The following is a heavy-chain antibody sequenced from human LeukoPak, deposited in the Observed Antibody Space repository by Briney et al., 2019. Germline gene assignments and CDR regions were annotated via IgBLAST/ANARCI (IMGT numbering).Heavy chain of an antibody. V-gene: IGHV3-48*04. CDR2: VSRESSNI. CDR1: GFSFSVYC. D-gene: IGHD5-12*01. J-gene: IGHJ4*02. CDR3: ASDSQYSFDY. Sequence: GGSLRLSCDASGFSFSVYCMNWVRQAPGKWLEWISYVSRESSNIWYADCVKGRFTISRDNAKNSLYLQMSYLRAEDTAIYYCASDSQYSFDYWGQGTLVTVSS.